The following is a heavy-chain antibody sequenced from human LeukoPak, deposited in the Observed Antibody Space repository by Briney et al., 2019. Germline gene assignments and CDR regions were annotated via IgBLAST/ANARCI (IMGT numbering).Heavy chain of an antibody. Sequence: PSETLSLTCTVSGGSISSHYWSWIRQPPGKGLEWIGYIYTSGSTNYNPSLKSRVTMSVDTSKNQFSLKLSSVTAADTAVYYCAWISSSSGSYYTDYWGQGTLVTVSS. CDR2: IYTSGST. CDR1: GGSISSHY. J-gene: IGHJ4*02. D-gene: IGHD3-10*01. CDR3: AWISSSSGSYYTDY. V-gene: IGHV4-4*08.